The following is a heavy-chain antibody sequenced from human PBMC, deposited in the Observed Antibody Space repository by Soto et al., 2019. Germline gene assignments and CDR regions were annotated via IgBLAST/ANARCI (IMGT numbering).Heavy chain of an antibody. CDR2: IYSGGST. CDR3: ARDPDSSGFDY. J-gene: IGHJ4*02. D-gene: IGHD3-22*01. Sequence: LRLSCAASGFTFSSYSMNWVRQAPGKGLEWVSVIYSGGSTYYADSVKGRFTISRDNSKNTLYLQMNSLRAEDTAVYYCARDPDSSGFDYWGQGTLVTVSS. V-gene: IGHV3-53*01. CDR1: GFTFSSYS.